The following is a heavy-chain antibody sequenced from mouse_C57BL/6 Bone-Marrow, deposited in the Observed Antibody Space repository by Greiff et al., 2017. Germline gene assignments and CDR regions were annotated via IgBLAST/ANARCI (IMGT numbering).Heavy chain of an antibody. D-gene: IGHD1-1*01. CDR1: GYTFTSYG. V-gene: IGHV1-81*01. J-gene: IGHJ4*01. CDR3: AREVYYYGSSPYYYAMDY. CDR2: IYPRSGNT. Sequence: VQLQQSGAELARPGASVKLSCKASGYTFTSYGISWVKQRTGRGLEWIGEIYPRSGNTYYNEKFKGKATLTADKSSSTAYMELRSLTSEDSAVYFFAREVYYYGSSPYYYAMDYWGQGTSVTVSS.